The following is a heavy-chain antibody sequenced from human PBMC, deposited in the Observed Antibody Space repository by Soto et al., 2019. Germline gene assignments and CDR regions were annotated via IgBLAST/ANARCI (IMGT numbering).Heavy chain of an antibody. D-gene: IGHD6-19*01. CDR1: GSPISSSAYS. CDR3: AGDFPISSGCSLGFDY. J-gene: IGHJ4*02. CDR2: IFYGGST. V-gene: IGHV4-39*07. Sequence: PSETLSLTCSVSGSPISSSAYSWGWVRQPPGTGLEWVGNIFYGGSTYYNPSLKSRVTISLDAAKHLFSLKLSSVTAADTAVYYCAGDFPISSGCSLGFDYWGQGTLVTLAS.